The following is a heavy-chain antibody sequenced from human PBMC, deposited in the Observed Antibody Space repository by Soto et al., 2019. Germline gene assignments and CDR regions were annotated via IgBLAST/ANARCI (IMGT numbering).Heavy chain of an antibody. CDR1: GFSFTNYV. CDR2: ISPLKGNT. CDR3: ARSGEHPFDF. Sequence: ASVKVSCKASGFSFTNYVIHWVRQAPGQGLEWMGWISPLKGNTKYAQKVQGRVSVTTDTSTNTVYMELSGLRYDDTALYYCARSGEHPFDFWGQGTLVTVSS. J-gene: IGHJ4*02. D-gene: IGHD6-25*01. V-gene: IGHV1-18*01.